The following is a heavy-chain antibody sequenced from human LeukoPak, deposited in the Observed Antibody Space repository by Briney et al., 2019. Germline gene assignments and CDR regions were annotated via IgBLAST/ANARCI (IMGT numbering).Heavy chain of an antibody. CDR3: ARDPGGRAVAGSAAYYFDY. CDR2: IWYDGSNK. V-gene: IGHV3-33*08. J-gene: IGHJ4*02. CDR1: GFTFSSYG. Sequence: QPGGSLRLSCAASGFTFSSYGMHWVRQAPGKGLEWVAVIWYDGSNKYYADSVKGRFTISRDNSKNTLYLQMNSLRAEDTAVYYYARDPGGRAVAGSAAYYFDYWGQGTLVTVSS. D-gene: IGHD6-19*01.